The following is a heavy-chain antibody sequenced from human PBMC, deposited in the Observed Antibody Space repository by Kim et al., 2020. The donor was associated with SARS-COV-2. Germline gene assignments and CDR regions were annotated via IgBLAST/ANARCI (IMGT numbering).Heavy chain of an antibody. Sequence: GGSLRLSCAASGFTFDDYTMHWVRQAPGKGLEWVSLISWDGGSTYYADSVKGRFTISRDNSKNSLYLQMNSLRPEDTALYYCARSGYRTKTYYYYGMDVWGQGTTVTVSS. CDR3: ARSGYRTKTYYYYGMDV. CDR1: GFTFDDYT. CDR2: ISWDGGST. D-gene: IGHD3-3*01. J-gene: IGHJ6*02. V-gene: IGHV3-43*01.